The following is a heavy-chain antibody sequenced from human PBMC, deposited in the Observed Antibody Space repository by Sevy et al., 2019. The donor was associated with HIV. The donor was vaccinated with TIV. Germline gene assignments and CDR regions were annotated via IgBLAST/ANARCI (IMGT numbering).Heavy chain of an antibody. D-gene: IGHD3-3*01. CDR1: GFTFSSYW. CDR2: IKKDGSVK. CDR3: ARWRVAQSEFDY. Sequence: GESMKISCAASGFTFSSYWMSWVRQAPGKGLEWVADIKKDGSVKLYADAVKGRFTISRDNAENSVDLQMKSLRAEDTAVYFCARWRVAQSEFDYWGQGTRVTVSS. V-gene: IGHV3-7*01. J-gene: IGHJ4*02.